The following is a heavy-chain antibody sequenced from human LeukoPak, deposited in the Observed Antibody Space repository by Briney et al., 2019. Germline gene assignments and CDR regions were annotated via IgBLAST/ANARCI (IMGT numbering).Heavy chain of an antibody. Sequence: GASVKVSCKASGYTFTNYAMNWVRQAPGQGLEWMGWINTNTGNSTYAQGFTGRFVFSLDTSVSTAYLQISSLKAEDTAMYYCARERRSSSPGEQQLVRAFDIWGQGTMVTVSS. D-gene: IGHD6-13*01. CDR2: INTNTGNS. V-gene: IGHV7-4-1*02. CDR3: ARERRSSSPGEQQLVRAFDI. CDR1: GYTFTNYA. J-gene: IGHJ3*02.